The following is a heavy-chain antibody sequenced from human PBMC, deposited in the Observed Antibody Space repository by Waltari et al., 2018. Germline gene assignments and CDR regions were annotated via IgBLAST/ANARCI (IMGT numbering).Heavy chain of an antibody. CDR1: GFTVSSNY. V-gene: IGHV3-53*01. CDR2: IYSGGST. Sequence: EVQLVESGGGLIQPGGSLRLSCAASGFTVSSNYMSWVRQAPGKGLEWVSVIYSGGSTYYADSVKGRFTISRDNSKNTLYLQMNSLRAEDTAVYYCARVKSGPELPEYSGYFDYWGQGTLVTVSS. J-gene: IGHJ4*02. D-gene: IGHD3-22*01. CDR3: ARVKSGPELPEYSGYFDY.